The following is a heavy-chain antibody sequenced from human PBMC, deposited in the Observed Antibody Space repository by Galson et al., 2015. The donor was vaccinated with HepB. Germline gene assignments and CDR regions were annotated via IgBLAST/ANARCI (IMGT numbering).Heavy chain of an antibody. CDR3: ARYILAVAGPGWFDP. CDR1: GYTFTSYG. V-gene: IGHV1-18*04. D-gene: IGHD6-19*01. Sequence: SVKVSCKASGYTFTSYGISWVRQAPGQGLEWMGWISAYNGNTNYAQKLQGRVTMTTDTSTSTAYMELRSLRSDDTAVYYCARYILAVAGPGWFDPWGQGTLVTVSS. J-gene: IGHJ5*02. CDR2: ISAYNGNT.